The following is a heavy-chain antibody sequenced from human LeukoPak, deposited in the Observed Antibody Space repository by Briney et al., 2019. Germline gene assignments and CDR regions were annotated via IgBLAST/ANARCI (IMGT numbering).Heavy chain of an antibody. D-gene: IGHD6-6*01. V-gene: IGHV3-33*06. CDR3: AKGEYSSSSVYMDV. CDR2: IWYDGSNK. Sequence: GGSLRLSCAASGFTFNNYLMSWVRQAPGKGLEWVAVIWYDGSNKYYADSVKGRFTISRDNSKNTLYLQMNSLRAEDTAVYYCAKGEYSSSSVYMDVWGKGTTVTVSS. CDR1: GFTFNNYL. J-gene: IGHJ6*03.